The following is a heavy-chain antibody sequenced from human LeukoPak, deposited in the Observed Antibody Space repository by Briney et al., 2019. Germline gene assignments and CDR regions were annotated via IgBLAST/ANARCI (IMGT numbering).Heavy chain of an antibody. CDR2: IIPIFGTA. V-gene: IGHV1-69*05. CDR1: GGTFSSYA. CDR3: ASAPIKPNWFDP. J-gene: IGHJ5*02. Sequence: GSSVKVSCKASGGTFSSYAISWVRQAPGQGLEWMGRIIPIFGTANYAQKFQGRVTITTDESTSTAYMELSSLRSEDTAVYYCASAPIKPNWFDPWGQGTLVTVSS.